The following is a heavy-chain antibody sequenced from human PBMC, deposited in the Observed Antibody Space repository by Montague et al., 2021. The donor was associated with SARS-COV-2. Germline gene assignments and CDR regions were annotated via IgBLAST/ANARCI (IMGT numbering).Heavy chain of an antibody. CDR3: ARRGLREDYFDF. CDR2: VYYSGYT. CDR1: GDSVSSSDYY. Sequence: SETLSLTCTVSGDSVSSSDYYWGWIRQPPGKGLEWLGIVYYSGYTYYNPSVKGRVTISIDASKNQFSLKLNSLTATDTAIYHCARRGLREDYFDFWAQGTLLTVSS. V-gene: IGHV4-39*01. D-gene: IGHD4-17*01. J-gene: IGHJ4*02.